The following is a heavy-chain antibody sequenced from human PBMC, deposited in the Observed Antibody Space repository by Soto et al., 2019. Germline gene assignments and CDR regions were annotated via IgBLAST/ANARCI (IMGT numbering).Heavy chain of an antibody. CDR2: IYGGRTT. D-gene: IGHD6-13*01. Sequence: PGGSLRLSCAASGFTVSSTYMTWVRQAPGKGLEVVSVIYGGRTTSYADSVKGRFTISRDNSKNTVFLQMNSLRGEDTAVYYCARDRMEAAGKPRFNYYYGMDVWGQGTTVTVSS. J-gene: IGHJ6*02. V-gene: IGHV3-53*01. CDR1: GFTVSSTY. CDR3: ARDRMEAAGKPRFNYYYGMDV.